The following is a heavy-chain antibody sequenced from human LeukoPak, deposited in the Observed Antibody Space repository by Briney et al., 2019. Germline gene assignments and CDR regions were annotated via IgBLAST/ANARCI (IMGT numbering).Heavy chain of an antibody. CDR1: GGSFSGYY. CDR3: ARDSRYCVTTSCSRGIGYMDV. D-gene: IGHD2-2*01. Sequence: SETLSLTCAVYGGSFSGYYWTWIRQPPGKGLEWIGEINQSRSTNYNPSLNSRITISVDTSKNQFSLQLSSVTAADTAVYYCARDSRYCVTTSCSRGIGYMDVWGKGTTVTVSS. V-gene: IGHV4-34*01. J-gene: IGHJ6*03. CDR2: INQSRST.